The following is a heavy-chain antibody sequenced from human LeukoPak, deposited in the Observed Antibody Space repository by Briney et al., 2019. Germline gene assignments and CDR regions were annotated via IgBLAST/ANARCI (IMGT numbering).Heavy chain of an antibody. CDR3: AREQDLRGYSYGDFDY. CDR1: GFTFSSYS. V-gene: IGHV3-21*01. D-gene: IGHD5-18*01. CDR2: ISSSSSYI. Sequence: GGSLRLSCAASGFTFSSYSMNWVRQAPGKGLEWVSSISSSSSYIYYADSVKGRFTIPRDNAKNSLYLQMNSLRAEDTAVYYCAREQDLRGYSYGDFDYWGQGTLVTVSS. J-gene: IGHJ4*02.